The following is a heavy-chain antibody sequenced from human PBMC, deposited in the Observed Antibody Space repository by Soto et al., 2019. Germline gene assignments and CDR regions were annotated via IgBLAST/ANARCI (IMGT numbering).Heavy chain of an antibody. V-gene: IGHV4-59*01. CDR2: IYYSGST. CDR3: ARVNYKEYYFDY. Sequence: SETLSLTSTVSGGSISSYYWSWILQPPGKGLAWIGYIYYSGSTNYNPSLKSRVTISVDTSKNQFSLKLSSVTAADTAVYYCARVNYKEYYFDYWGQGTLVTVSS. J-gene: IGHJ4*02. D-gene: IGHD1-1*01. CDR1: GGSISSYY.